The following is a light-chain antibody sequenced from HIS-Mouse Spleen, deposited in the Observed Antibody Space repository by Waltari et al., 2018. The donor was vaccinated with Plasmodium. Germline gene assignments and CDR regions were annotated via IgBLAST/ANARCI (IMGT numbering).Light chain of an antibody. CDR1: SSNIGSTT. J-gene: IGLJ2*01. V-gene: IGLV1-44*01. CDR2: SNK. Sequence: QSVLTQPPSASGTPGQRVTISCSGSSSNIGSTTVTWYQQLPGTAPKLLIYSNKPRPSGVPDRFSGSKSGTSASLAISGLQSEDEADYYCAAWDDSLNGPVFGGGTKLTVL. CDR3: AAWDDSLNGPV.